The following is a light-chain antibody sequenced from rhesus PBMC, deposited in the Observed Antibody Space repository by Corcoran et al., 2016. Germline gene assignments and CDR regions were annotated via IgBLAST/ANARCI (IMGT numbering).Light chain of an antibody. J-gene: IGKJ4*01. Sequence: DIQMTQSPSSLSASVGDRVTITCRASENIKTYLHWYQQKPGKSPKPLIYKASTLQSGFPSRFSGSGCGTDFTLTLNSLQSEDFATYCCHQYSSSPRALTFGGGTKVELK. CDR3: HQYSSSPRALT. V-gene: IGKV1-22*01. CDR1: ENIKTY. CDR2: KAS.